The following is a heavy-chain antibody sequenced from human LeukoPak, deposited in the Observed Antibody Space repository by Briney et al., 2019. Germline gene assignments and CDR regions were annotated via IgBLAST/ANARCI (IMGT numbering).Heavy chain of an antibody. D-gene: IGHD3-3*01. V-gene: IGHV4-61*01. Sequence: SETLSLTCTVSGVSVSSGSYYWSWIRQPPGKGLEWIGYIYYSGSTNYNPSLKSRVTISVDTSKNQFSLKLSSVTAADTAAYYCARDQYDTWSRRGNFDSWGQGTLVIVSS. CDR1: GVSVSSGSYY. CDR2: IYYSGST. J-gene: IGHJ4*02. CDR3: ARDQYDTWSRRGNFDS.